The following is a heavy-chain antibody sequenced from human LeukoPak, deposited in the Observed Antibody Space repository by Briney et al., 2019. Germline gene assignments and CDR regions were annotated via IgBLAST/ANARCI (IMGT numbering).Heavy chain of an antibody. CDR3: ARDGTYYDILTGRYFYLEGMDV. V-gene: IGHV3-7*03. Sequence: GGSLRLSCAASGFNFSSYRMNWVRQAPGKGLEWVANIKQDGSETYYVDSVKSRFSISRDNARNSLSLQMSSLRVEDTAVYYCARDGTYYDILTGRYFYLEGMDVWGKGTPVTVSS. J-gene: IGHJ6*04. CDR2: IKQDGSET. D-gene: IGHD3-9*01. CDR1: GFNFSSYR.